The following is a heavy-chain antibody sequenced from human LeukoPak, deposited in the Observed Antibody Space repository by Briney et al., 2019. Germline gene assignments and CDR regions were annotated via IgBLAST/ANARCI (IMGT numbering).Heavy chain of an antibody. J-gene: IGHJ4*02. CDR1: GFSLSTSGMY. CDR2: TDWDDDK. Sequence: SGPALVKPTQTLTLTCTFSGFSLSTSGMYVSWIRQPPGKALESLARTDWDDDKYYSTSLKTRLTISKDSSKNQVVPTMTNMDPVDTATYYCARMVRDYFDYWGQGTLVTVSS. V-gene: IGHV2-70*11. D-gene: IGHD4-23*01. CDR3: ARMVRDYFDY.